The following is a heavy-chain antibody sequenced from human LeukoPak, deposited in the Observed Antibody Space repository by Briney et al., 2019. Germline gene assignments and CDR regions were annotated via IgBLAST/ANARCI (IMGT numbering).Heavy chain of an antibody. CDR3: ATVGIAAAGISY. J-gene: IGHJ4*02. D-gene: IGHD6-13*01. Sequence: SVKVSCKASGGTFSSYAISWVRQAPGQGLEWMGGIIPIFGTANYAQKFQGRVTITADESTSTAYTELSSLRSEDTAVYYCATVGIAAAGISYWGQGTLVTVSS. CDR2: IIPIFGTA. CDR1: GGTFSSYA. V-gene: IGHV1-69*13.